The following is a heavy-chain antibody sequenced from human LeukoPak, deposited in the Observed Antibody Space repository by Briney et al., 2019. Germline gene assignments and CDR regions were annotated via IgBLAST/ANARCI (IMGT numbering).Heavy chain of an antibody. D-gene: IGHD3-22*01. CDR3: AAREYYYDSSGYSGDAFDI. J-gene: IGHJ3*02. CDR1: GFTFSSYA. CDR2: ISGSGGST. Sequence: HPGGSLRLSCAASGFTFSSYAMSWVRQAPGKGLEWVSAISGSGGSTYYADSVKGRFTISRDNSKNTLYLQMNSLRAEDTAVYYCAAREYYYDSSGYSGDAFDIWGQGTMVTVSS. V-gene: IGHV3-23*01.